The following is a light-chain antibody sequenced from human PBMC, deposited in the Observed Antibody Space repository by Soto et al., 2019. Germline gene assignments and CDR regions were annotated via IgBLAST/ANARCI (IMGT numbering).Light chain of an antibody. V-gene: IGKV1-27*01. Sequence: DIQMTQSPSTLSASVGDRVTITCLASQGISNYLAWYQQKPGKVPKLLIYAASTLQSGVPSRFSGSGSGTDFTLTISSLQPEDFATYYCQKSYNTPPTFGGGNKVDIK. J-gene: IGKJ4*01. CDR3: QKSYNTPPT. CDR1: QGISNY. CDR2: AAS.